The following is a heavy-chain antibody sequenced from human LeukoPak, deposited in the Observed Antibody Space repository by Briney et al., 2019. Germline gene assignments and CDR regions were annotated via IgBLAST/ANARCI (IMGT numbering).Heavy chain of an antibody. V-gene: IGHV1-8*01. CDR1: GYTFTSYD. CDR2: MNPNSGNT. D-gene: IGHD3-22*01. J-gene: IGHJ5*02. Sequence: ASVKVSRKASGYTFTSYDINWVRQATGQGLEWMGWMNPNSGNTGYAQKFQGRVTMTRNTSISTAYMELSSLRSEDTAVYYCARGGDSSGYYYAGYPWGQGTLVTVSS. CDR3: ARGGDSSGYYYAGYP.